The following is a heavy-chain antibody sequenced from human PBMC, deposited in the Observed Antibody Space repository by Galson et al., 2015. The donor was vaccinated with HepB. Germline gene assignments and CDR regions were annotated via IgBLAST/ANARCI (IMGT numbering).Heavy chain of an antibody. CDR2: INHSGST. V-gene: IGHV4-34*01. Sequence: TLSLTCAVYGGSFSGYYWSWIRQPPGKGLEWIGEINHSGSTNYNPSLKSRVTISVDTSKNQFSLKLSSVTAADTAVYYCARGPWGSSWYERFYWFDPWGQGTLVTVSS. J-gene: IGHJ5*02. CDR1: GGSFSGYY. D-gene: IGHD6-13*01. CDR3: ARGPWGSSWYERFYWFDP.